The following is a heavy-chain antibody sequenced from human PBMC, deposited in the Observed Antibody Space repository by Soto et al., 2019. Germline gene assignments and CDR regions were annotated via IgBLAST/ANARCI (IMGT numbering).Heavy chain of an antibody. CDR1: GGSISSYY. J-gene: IGHJ4*02. Sequence: SETLSLTCTVSGGSISSYYWNWIRHPPGKGLEWIGYIYYSGSTYYNPSLKSRVTISVDTSKNQFSLKLRSVTAADTAVYYCARGDYINFPFDYWGQGTLVTVSS. D-gene: IGHD4-4*01. CDR2: IYYSGST. V-gene: IGHV4-59*01. CDR3: ARGDYINFPFDY.